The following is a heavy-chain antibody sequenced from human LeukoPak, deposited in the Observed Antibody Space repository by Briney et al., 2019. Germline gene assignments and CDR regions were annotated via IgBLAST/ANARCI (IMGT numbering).Heavy chain of an antibody. Sequence: ASVKVSCKASGYTFTSYDINWVRQATGQGLEWMGWMNPNSGNTGYAQKFQGRVTITRNTSISTAYMELSSLRSEDTAVYYCARLSRGYSRLGWFDPWGQGTLVTVSS. CDR1: GYTFTSYD. V-gene: IGHV1-8*03. CDR3: ARLSRGYSRLGWFDP. CDR2: MNPNSGNT. J-gene: IGHJ5*02. D-gene: IGHD6-13*01.